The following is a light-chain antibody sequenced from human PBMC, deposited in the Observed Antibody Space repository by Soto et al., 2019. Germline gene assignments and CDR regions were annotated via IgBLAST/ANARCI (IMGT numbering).Light chain of an antibody. CDR3: QQSYNTPPIT. Sequence: DLQMTQSPSSLSASVGDRVTITCRASQSISTFLNWYQQKPGKAPKLLIYAASNLQSGVPSRFSGGGSGTDFTLTISTLQPEDFATYYCQQSYNTPPITFGQGTRLEIK. V-gene: IGKV1-39*01. CDR1: QSISTF. J-gene: IGKJ5*01. CDR2: AAS.